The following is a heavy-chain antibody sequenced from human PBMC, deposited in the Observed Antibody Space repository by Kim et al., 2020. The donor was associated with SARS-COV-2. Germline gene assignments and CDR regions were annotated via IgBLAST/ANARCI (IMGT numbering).Heavy chain of an antibody. CDR2: IYYSGST. Sequence: SETLSLTCTVSGGSISSSSYYWGWIRQPPGKGLEWIGSIYYSGSTYYNPSLKSQVTISVDTSKNQFSLKLTSVTAADTAVYYCARQPGWIQLWYFDYWGQGTLVTVSS. V-gene: IGHV4-39*01. CDR1: GGSISSSSYY. D-gene: IGHD5-18*01. J-gene: IGHJ4*02. CDR3: ARQPGWIQLWYFDY.